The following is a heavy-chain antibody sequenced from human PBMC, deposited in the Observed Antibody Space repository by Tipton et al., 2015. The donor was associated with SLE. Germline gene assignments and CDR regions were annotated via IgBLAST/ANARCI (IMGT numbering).Heavy chain of an antibody. Sequence: GLVKPSETLSVTCTVSGGSINSYYWSWIRQPPGKGLEYIGFIYYSGTTNYNPSLKSRVTISVDTAKRQFSLKLRSVTAADTAVYYCARDGGAVAPFDYWGQGTLVTVSS. CDR2: IYYSGTT. J-gene: IGHJ4*02. CDR3: ARDGGAVAPFDY. D-gene: IGHD6-19*01. CDR1: GGSINSYY. V-gene: IGHV4-59*01.